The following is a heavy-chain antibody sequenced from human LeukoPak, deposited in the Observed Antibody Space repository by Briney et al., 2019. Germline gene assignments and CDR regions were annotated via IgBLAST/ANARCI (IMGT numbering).Heavy chain of an antibody. J-gene: IGHJ4*02. CDR1: GFTFSSYA. Sequence: GGFLRLSCAASGFTFSSYAMSWVRQAPGKGLEWVSAISGSGGSTYYADSVKGRFTISRDNSKNTLYLQMNSLRAEDTAVYYCAKDIPYYCSGGSCSQYYFDYWGQGTLVTVSS. V-gene: IGHV3-23*01. D-gene: IGHD2-15*01. CDR3: AKDIPYYCSGGSCSQYYFDY. CDR2: ISGSGGST.